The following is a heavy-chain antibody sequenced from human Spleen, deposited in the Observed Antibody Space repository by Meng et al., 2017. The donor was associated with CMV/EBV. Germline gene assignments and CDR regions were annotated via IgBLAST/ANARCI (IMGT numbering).Heavy chain of an antibody. CDR1: GRSISSGDYC. CDR3: VRRGGSGLYSWFDP. D-gene: IGHD3-10*01. J-gene: IGHJ5*02. V-gene: IGHV4-31*02. CDR2: IYSSEST. Sequence: SGRSISSGDYCCGWVPQHPGEGLAWIEYIYSSESTYYLPSLTSRLTISVDTSENQLSLKLTSVTAAGTAFYCCVRRGGSGLYSWFDPWGQGALVTVSS.